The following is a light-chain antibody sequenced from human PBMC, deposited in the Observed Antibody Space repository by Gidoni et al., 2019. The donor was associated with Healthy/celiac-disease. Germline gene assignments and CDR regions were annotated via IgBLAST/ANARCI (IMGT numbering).Light chain of an antibody. CDR3: QQRSNWPRALT. CDR2: DAS. V-gene: IGKV3-11*01. CDR1: QSVSSY. J-gene: IGKJ4*01. Sequence: EIVLTQSPATLSLSPGERATLSCMASQSVSSYLAWYQQKPGQAPRLLIYDASNRATGIPARFSGSGSGTDFTLTISSLEPEDFAVYYCQQRSNWPRALTFXGXTKVEIK.